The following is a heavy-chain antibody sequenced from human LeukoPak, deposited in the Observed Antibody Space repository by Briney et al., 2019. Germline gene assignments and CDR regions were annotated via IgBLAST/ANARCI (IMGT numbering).Heavy chain of an antibody. V-gene: IGHV1-69*01. Sequence: SVKVSCKASGNSISNYAVSWVRQAPGQGFEWMGGIIPIFGTADYAQKFRGRVTITADQSTSTTYMALSSLKSEDTATYYCTTRACHAGGCSSSFYYYYGLHFWGQGTTVSVSS. J-gene: IGHJ6*02. CDR1: GNSISNYA. CDR2: IIPIFGTA. D-gene: IGHD3-16*01. CDR3: TTRACHAGGCSSSFYYYYGLHF.